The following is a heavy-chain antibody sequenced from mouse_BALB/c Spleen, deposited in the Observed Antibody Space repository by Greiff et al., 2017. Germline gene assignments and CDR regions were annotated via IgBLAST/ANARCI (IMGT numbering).Heavy chain of an antibody. Sequence: EVQLVQSGGGLVQPGGSLKLSCAASGFTFSSYGMSWVRQTPDKRLELVATINSNGGSTYYPDSVKGRFTISRDNAENTLYLQMSSLKSEDTAMYYCGSRTGTGAMDYWGQGTSVTVSA. CDR3: GSRTGTGAMDY. CDR1: GFTFSSYG. D-gene: IGHD4-1*01. J-gene: IGHJ4*01. V-gene: IGHV5-6-3*01. CDR2: INSNGGST.